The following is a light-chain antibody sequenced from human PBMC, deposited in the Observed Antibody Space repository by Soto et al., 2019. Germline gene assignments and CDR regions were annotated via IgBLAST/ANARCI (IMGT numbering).Light chain of an antibody. CDR3: GSYAGRFYV. CDR2: EVS. Sequence: QSALTQPASVSGSPGQSITISCTGTSSDVGSYNLVSWYQHHPGKAPKLLISEVSKRPSGVSNRFSGSKSGNTASLTISGLQAEDDADYYCGSYAGRFYVFGPGTKLTVL. J-gene: IGLJ1*01. CDR1: SSDVGSYNL. V-gene: IGLV2-23*02.